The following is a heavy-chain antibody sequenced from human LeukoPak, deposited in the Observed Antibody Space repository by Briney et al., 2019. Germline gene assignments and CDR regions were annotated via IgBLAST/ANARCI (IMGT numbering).Heavy chain of an antibody. CDR3: TTGYCGGDCYPIDY. CDR2: IKSKTDGGTT. D-gene: IGHD2-21*02. Sequence: GGSLRLSCAASGFPFSSHWLSWVRQAPGKGLEWVGRIKSKTDGGTTDYAAPVKGRFTISRDDSKNTLYLQMNSLKTEDTAVYYCTTGYCGGDCYPIDYWGQGTLVTVSS. J-gene: IGHJ4*02. CDR1: GFPFSSHW. V-gene: IGHV3-15*01.